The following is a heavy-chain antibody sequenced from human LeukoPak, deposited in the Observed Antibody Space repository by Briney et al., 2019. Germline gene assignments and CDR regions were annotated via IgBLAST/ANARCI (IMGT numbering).Heavy chain of an antibody. D-gene: IGHD5-18*01. Sequence: SETLSLTCTVSGGSISSDYWSWIRQPPGKGLEWIGYIYYSGRTNYNPSLKSRVTISVDTSKKEFSLKLNSVTAADTAVYYCTRHGIRDDAFDIWGQGTMVTVSS. V-gene: IGHV4-59*08. CDR2: IYYSGRT. CDR1: GGSISSDY. J-gene: IGHJ3*02. CDR3: TRHGIRDDAFDI.